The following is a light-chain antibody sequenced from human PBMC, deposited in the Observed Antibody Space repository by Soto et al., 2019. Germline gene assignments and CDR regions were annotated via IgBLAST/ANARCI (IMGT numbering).Light chain of an antibody. CDR3: QHMRT. V-gene: IGKV1-5*01. CDR2: DAS. Sequence: GERVAITCRASQNINNCIAWYQQKPGKSPKFLIYDASTLENGVPSSFIGSGFGTEFSLTISSLQPDDFGSYYCQHMRTFGQGTQVDIK. CDR1: QNINNC. J-gene: IGKJ1*01.